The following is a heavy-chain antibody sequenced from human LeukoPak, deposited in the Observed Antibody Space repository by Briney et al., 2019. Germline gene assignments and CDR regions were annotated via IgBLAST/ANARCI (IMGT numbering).Heavy chain of an antibody. V-gene: IGHV4-39*07. D-gene: IGHD6-13*01. CDR3: WCSGEQQLEFDY. CDR2: IYYSGST. J-gene: IGHJ4*02. CDR1: GGSIRSSTDY. Sequence: SETLSLTCTVSGGSIRSSTDYWGWIRQPPGKELEWIGSIYYSGSTYYNPSLKSRVTISVDTSKNQFSLKLSSVTAADTAVYYCWCSGEQQLEFDYWGQGTLVTVSS.